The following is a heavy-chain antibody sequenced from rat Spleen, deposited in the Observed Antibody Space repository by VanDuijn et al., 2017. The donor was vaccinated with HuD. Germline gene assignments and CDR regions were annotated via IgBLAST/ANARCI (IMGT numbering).Heavy chain of an antibody. V-gene: IGHV5-19*01. CDR2: TSPGGGST. D-gene: IGHD1-4*01. CDR1: GFTFSNSG. CDR3: TRGSRILPGYNWGVWDA. J-gene: IGHJ4*01. Sequence: EVQLVESGGGLVQPGGSLKLSCAASGFTFSNSGMHWIRQAPTKGLEWVASTSPGGGSTYYRDSVKGRFTISRDNAKSTLYLQMDSLRSEDTATYYCTRGSRILPGYNWGVWDAWGQGASVTVSS.